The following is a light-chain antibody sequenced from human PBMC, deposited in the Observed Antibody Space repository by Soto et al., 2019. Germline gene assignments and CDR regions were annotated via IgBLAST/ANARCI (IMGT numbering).Light chain of an antibody. CDR1: QSVSSSY. CDR2: GAS. V-gene: IGKV3-15*01. J-gene: IGKJ1*01. Sequence: EIVLTQSPGTLSLSPGERATLSCRAIQSVSSSYLAWYQQKPGQAPRLLIYGASTRATGIPARFSGSGSGTEFTLTISCLQFEDFAVYYCQQYNNWPPWTFGQGTKVDI. CDR3: QQYNNWPPWT.